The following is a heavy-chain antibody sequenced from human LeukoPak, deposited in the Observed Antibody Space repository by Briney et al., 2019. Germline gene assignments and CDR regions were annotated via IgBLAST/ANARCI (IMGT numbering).Heavy chain of an antibody. V-gene: IGHV1-2*02. D-gene: IGHD3-10*01. J-gene: IGHJ3*02. CDR3: WSLAIGDCYGSGSRGDASDI. Sequence: WASVKVSCKASGYTFTGYYMHWVRQAPGQGLEWMGWINPNSGGTNYAQKFQGRVTMTRDTSISTAYMELSWLRSDDTAVYYCWSLAIGDCYGSGSRGDASDIWGQGTLVTVSS. CDR1: GYTFTGYY. CDR2: INPNSGGT.